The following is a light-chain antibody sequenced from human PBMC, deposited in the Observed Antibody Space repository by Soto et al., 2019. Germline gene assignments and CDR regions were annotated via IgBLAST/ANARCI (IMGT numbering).Light chain of an antibody. V-gene: IGKV1-12*01. J-gene: IGKJ1*01. CDR1: QSISTW. CDR2: GAF. Sequence: DIQMTQYPSSVAAAVGDRVTITCRASQSISTWLAWYQHKPGTAPKLLIFGAFSLQRGVPSRFAGSGSGTDFTLTIKSLQPEDVATYYCQQVTTFPRTFGQGTKVEIK. CDR3: QQVTTFPRT.